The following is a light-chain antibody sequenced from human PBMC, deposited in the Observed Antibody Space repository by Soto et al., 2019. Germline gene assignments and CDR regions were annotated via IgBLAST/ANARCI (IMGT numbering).Light chain of an antibody. V-gene: IGLV2-14*01. CDR3: SSFTSSSTLV. Sequence: QSALTQTASVSGSPGQAIASSCTGTSSDIGDYNYVSWYQQHPGKAPKLMIYEVSHRPSGVSNRFSGSKSGNTAYLTISGLQADDEADYYCSSFTSSSTLVFGGGTKLTVL. CDR1: SSDIGDYNY. CDR2: EVS. J-gene: IGLJ3*02.